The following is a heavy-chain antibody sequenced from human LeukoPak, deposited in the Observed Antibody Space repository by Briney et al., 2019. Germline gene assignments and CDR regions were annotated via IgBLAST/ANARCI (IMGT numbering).Heavy chain of an antibody. CDR2: ISSNGGST. J-gene: IGHJ4*02. Sequence: GGSLRLSCAASGFTFSSYAMHWVRQAPGKGLEYVSAISSNGGSTYYANSVKGRFTISRDNAKNSLYLQMNSLRAEDAGVYYCARDHNWAFDYWGQGTLVTVSS. V-gene: IGHV3-64*01. CDR3: ARDHNWAFDY. D-gene: IGHD1-20*01. CDR1: GFTFSSYA.